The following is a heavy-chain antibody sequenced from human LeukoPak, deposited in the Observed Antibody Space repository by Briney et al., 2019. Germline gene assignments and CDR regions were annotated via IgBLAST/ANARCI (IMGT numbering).Heavy chain of an antibody. D-gene: IGHD3/OR15-3a*01. CDR3: ARQTGSGLFILP. V-gene: IGHV4-39*01. Sequence: SETLSLTCAVSGGFINNNDWWNWWSWVRKPPGKGLEWIGSIYYSGNTYYNASLKSQVSISIDTSKNQFSLRLTSVTAADTAVYYCARQTGSGLFILPGVQGTLVTVSS. CDR1: GGFINNNDWWNW. J-gene: IGHJ4*02. CDR2: IYYSGNT.